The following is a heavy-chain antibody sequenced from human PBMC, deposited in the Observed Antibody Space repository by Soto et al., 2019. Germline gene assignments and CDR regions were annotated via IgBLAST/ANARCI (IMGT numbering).Heavy chain of an antibody. V-gene: IGHV4-31*02. Sequence: WTWIRQPPGKGLEWMGYIFNSGTTFYNPSLTSRLSISMDTSGNHFSLELRSVTVADTAVYYCALALGPTTGLDYWGQGTLVTVSS. D-gene: IGHD1-26*01. CDR2: IFNSGTT. J-gene: IGHJ4*02. CDR3: ALALGPTTGLDY.